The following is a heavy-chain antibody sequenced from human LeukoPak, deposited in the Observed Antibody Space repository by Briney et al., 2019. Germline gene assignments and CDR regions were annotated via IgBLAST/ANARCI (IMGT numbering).Heavy chain of an antibody. D-gene: IGHD2-2*01. Sequence: GRSLRLSCAASGFTFSSYGMHWVRQAPGKGLEWVAVISYDGSNKYYADSVKGRFTISRDNSKNTLYLQRNSLRAEDTAVYYCAKDDVAIVVVPAAAFDYWGQGTLVTVSS. CDR2: ISYDGSNK. J-gene: IGHJ4*02. CDR1: GFTFSSYG. CDR3: AKDDVAIVVVPAAAFDY. V-gene: IGHV3-30*18.